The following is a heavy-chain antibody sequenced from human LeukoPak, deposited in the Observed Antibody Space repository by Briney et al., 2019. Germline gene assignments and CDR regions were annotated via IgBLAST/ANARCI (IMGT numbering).Heavy chain of an antibody. D-gene: IGHD6-19*01. J-gene: IGHJ4*02. CDR3: ARDVSSSGWYSRPDEEYYFDY. CDR1: GYTFTGYY. Sequence: ASVKVSCKASGYTFTGYYMHWVRQAPGQGLEWMGWINPNSGGTNYAQKFQGRVTMTRDKSISTAYMELSRLRSDDTAVCYCARDVSSSGWYSRPDEEYYFDYWGQGTLVTVSS. V-gene: IGHV1-2*02. CDR2: INPNSGGT.